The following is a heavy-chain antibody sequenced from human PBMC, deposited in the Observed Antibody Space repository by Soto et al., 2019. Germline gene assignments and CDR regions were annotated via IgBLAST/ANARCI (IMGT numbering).Heavy chain of an antibody. CDR3: ARGLISGSHYSGGWYYFDS. CDR2: INHSGSA. CDR1: GGSISSYY. Sequence: SETLSLTCTVSGGSISSYYWTWIRQTPGKGLQWIGQINHSGSANYNPSLKSRVTISVHTSKSQFSLELSSVTAADTAVYYCARGLISGSHYSGGWYYFDSWGQGTQVTVSS. J-gene: IGHJ4*02. V-gene: IGHV4-34*01. D-gene: IGHD1-26*01.